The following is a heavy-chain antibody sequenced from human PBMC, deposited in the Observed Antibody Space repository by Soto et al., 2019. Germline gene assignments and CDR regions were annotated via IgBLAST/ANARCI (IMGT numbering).Heavy chain of an antibody. CDR3: ATAPTHYGSGSYYYY. J-gene: IGHJ4*02. D-gene: IGHD3-10*01. CDR1: GFTFSSYA. Sequence: EVQLLESGGGLVQPGGSLRLSCAASGFTFSSYAMSWVRQAPGKGLEWVSAISGSGGSTYYADSVKGRFTISRDNSKNTLYLQMNSLRAEDTAVYYCATAPTHYGSGSYYYYWGQGTLVTVSS. V-gene: IGHV3-23*01. CDR2: ISGSGGST.